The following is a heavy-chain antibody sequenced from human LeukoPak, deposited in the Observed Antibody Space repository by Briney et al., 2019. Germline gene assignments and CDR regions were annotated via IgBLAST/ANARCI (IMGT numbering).Heavy chain of an antibody. CDR1: GYTFPNSG. CDR3: ARVKQLWRDYYLDY. V-gene: IGHV1-18*01. CDR2: NSADNGST. D-gene: IGHD5-18*01. J-gene: IGHJ4*02. Sequence: ASVKVSCKASGYTFPNSGINWVRQAPGHGLEWLGWNSADNGSTRYAQKLQGRVTLISDTSTNTAYMELRNLRSDDTAVYYCARVKQLWRDYYLDYWGQGTLVTASP.